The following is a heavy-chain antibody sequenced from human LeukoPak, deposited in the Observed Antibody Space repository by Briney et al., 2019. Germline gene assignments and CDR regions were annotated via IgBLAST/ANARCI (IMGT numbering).Heavy chain of an antibody. CDR2: ISSSSSYI. V-gene: IGHV3-21*01. CDR3: ARDEGYCSSTSCYSRWDFDY. Sequence: PGGSLRLSCAASGFTFSSYSMNWARQAPGKGLEWVSSISSSSSYIYYADSVKGRFTISRDNAKNSLYLQMNSLRAEDTAVYYCARDEGYCSSTSCYSRWDFDYWGQGTLVTVSS. CDR1: GFTFSSYS. D-gene: IGHD2-2*01. J-gene: IGHJ4*02.